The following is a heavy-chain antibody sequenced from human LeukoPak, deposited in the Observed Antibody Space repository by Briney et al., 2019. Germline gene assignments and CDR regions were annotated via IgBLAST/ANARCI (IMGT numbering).Heavy chain of an antibody. CDR3: ARDPYSGTYGDTYYYYMDV. Sequence: LGGSLRLSCAASGFTFSSYSMNWVRQAPGKGLEWVSSISSSISYIYYADSVKGRFTISRDNAKNSLYLQMNSLRAEDTAVYYCARDPYSGTYGDTYYYYMDVWGKGTTVTISS. V-gene: IGHV3-21*01. D-gene: IGHD1-26*01. CDR1: GFTFSSYS. J-gene: IGHJ6*03. CDR2: ISSSISYI.